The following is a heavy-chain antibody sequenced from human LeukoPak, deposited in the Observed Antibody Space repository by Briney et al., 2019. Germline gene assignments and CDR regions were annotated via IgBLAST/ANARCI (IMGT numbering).Heavy chain of an antibody. CDR3: ARQKGGYLEWLFY. CDR2: IYYSGST. Sequence: SETLSLTCTVSGGSISSSSYYWGWIRQPPGKGLEWIGSIYYSGSTYYNPSLKSRVTISVDTSKNQFSLKLSSVTAADSAVYYCARQKGGYLEWLFYWGQGTLVTVSS. CDR1: GGSISSSSYY. V-gene: IGHV4-39*01. J-gene: IGHJ4*02. D-gene: IGHD3-3*01.